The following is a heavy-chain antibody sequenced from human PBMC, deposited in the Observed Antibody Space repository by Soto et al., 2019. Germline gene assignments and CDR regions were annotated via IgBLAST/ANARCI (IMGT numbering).Heavy chain of an antibody. CDR2: ISGSGGST. V-gene: IGHV3-23*01. CDR1: GFTFSSYA. Sequence: GGSLRLSCAASGFTFSSYAMSWVRQAPGKGLEWVSAISGSGGSTYYADSVKGRFTISRDNSKNTLYLQMNSLRAEDTDVYYCAKDLSGRSVVVPAAMLSDYWGQGTLVTVSS. CDR3: AKDLSGRSVVVPAAMLSDY. J-gene: IGHJ4*02. D-gene: IGHD2-2*01.